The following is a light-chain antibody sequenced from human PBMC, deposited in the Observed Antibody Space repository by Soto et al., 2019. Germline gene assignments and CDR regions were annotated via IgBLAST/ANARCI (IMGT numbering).Light chain of an antibody. CDR1: QDIRNY. CDR3: QQYDKLVT. Sequence: DIQMTQSPSALSASTGDRVTITCRASQDIRNYLNWYQQKPGKAPKLLIYDASKLQTGVPSRFRGSGSGTTFTFIISSLQPEDFAIYYCQQYDKLVTFGQGTKVEMK. CDR2: DAS. V-gene: IGKV1-33*01. J-gene: IGKJ1*01.